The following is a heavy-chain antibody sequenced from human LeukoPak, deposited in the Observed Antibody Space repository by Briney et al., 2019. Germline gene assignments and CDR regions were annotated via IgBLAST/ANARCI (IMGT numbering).Heavy chain of an antibody. CDR1: GFTFSTYS. Sequence: HPGGSLRLSCAASGFTFSTYSMNWVRQAPGKGLEWVSYISSSSSTIYYADSVKGRFTISRDNAKNSLYLQMNSLSADDTAVYYCAGGASEYSSSGDFACWGQGTLVTVSS. CDR3: AGGASEYSSSGDFAC. V-gene: IGHV3-48*01. CDR2: ISSSSSTI. J-gene: IGHJ4*02. D-gene: IGHD6-6*01.